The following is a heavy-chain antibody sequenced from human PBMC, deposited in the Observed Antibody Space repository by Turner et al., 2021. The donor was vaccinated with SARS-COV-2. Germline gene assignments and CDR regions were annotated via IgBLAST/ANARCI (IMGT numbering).Heavy chain of an antibody. V-gene: IGHV4-4*07. D-gene: IGHD2-8*01. CDR2: IYTSGST. CDR1: GGSLSSHY. J-gene: IGHJ6*02. CDR3: ARESGFCTNGVCYTASRYYYGMDV. Sequence: VQLQASVPGLVMSSETLSLTCTDPGGSLSSHYWSWIRQPAGKGLEWIGRIYTSGSTNYNPSLKSRVTMTVETAKNHFSLKLSSVTAADTAVYYCARESGFCTNGVCYTASRYYYGMDVWGQGTTVTVSS.